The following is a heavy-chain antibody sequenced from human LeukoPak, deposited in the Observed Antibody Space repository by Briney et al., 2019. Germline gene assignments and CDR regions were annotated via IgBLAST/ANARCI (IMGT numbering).Heavy chain of an antibody. V-gene: IGHV1-69*01. CDR1: GGTFSSYA. CDR3: ARDLGYCSSTSCQHDAFDI. J-gene: IGHJ3*02. Sequence: SVNVSCKASGGTFSSYAISCVRQAPGQGLEWMGGIIPIFGTANYAQKFQGRVTITADESTSTAYMELSSLRSEDTAVYYCARDLGYCSSTSCQHDAFDIWGQGTMVTVSS. CDR2: IIPIFGTA. D-gene: IGHD2-2*01.